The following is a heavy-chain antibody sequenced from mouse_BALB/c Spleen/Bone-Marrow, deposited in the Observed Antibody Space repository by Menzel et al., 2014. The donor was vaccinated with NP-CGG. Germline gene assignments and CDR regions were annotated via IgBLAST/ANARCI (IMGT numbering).Heavy chain of an antibody. J-gene: IGHJ2*01. CDR1: GISITTGNYR. Sequence: EVQVVESGPGLVKPSQTVSLPCTVTGISITTGNYRWSWIRQFPGNKLEWIGYIYYSGTITYNPSLTSRTTITRDTSXNQFFLEVNSLTAEDTATYYCARGAMITTGYFDYWGQGTTLTVSS. V-gene: IGHV3-5*02. D-gene: IGHD2-4*01. CDR2: IYYSGTI. CDR3: ARGAMITTGYFDY.